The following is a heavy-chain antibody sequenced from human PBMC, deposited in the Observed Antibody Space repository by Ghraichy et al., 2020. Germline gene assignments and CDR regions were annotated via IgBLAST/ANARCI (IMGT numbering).Heavy chain of an antibody. D-gene: IGHD2-15*01. Sequence: GGSLRLSCAASGFTFSSYAMSWVRQAPGKGLEWVSAISGSGGSTYYADSVKGWFTISRDNSKNTLYLQMNSLRAEDTAVYYCAKGSLVVAATPLDYWGQGTLVTVSS. CDR2: ISGSGGST. CDR1: GFTFSSYA. V-gene: IGHV3-23*01. CDR3: AKGSLVVAATPLDY. J-gene: IGHJ4*02.